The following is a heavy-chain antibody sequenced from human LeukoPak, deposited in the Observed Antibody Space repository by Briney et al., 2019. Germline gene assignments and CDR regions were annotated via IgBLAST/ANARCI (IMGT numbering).Heavy chain of an antibody. D-gene: IGHD2-2*01. J-gene: IGHJ4*02. CDR2: ISAYNGNT. CDR3: ARDQESRNQVVPAAIGY. V-gene: IGHV1-18*01. Sequence: AAVKVSCKASGYTFTSYGISWVRQAPGQGLEWMGWISAYNGNTNYAQKLQGRVTMTTDTSTSTAYMELRSLRSDDTAVYYCARDQESRNQVVPAAIGYWGQGTLVTVSS. CDR1: GYTFTSYG.